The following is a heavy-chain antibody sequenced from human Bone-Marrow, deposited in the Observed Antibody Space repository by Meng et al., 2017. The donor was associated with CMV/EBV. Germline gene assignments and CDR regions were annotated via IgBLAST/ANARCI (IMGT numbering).Heavy chain of an antibody. J-gene: IGHJ5*02. Sequence: SVKVSCKASGGTFSSYAISWVRQAPGQGLEWMGRIIPILGIANYAQKFQGRVTITADKSTSTAYMELSSLRSEDTAVYYCARGGEVGSTAAWGQGTLVTFDS. D-gene: IGHD1-26*01. CDR2: IIPILGIA. CDR3: ARGGEVGSTAA. CDR1: GGTFSSYA. V-gene: IGHV1-69*04.